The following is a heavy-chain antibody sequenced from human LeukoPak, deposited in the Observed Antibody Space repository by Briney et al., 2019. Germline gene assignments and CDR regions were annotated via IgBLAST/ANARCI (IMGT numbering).Heavy chain of an antibody. CDR1: GYTFTSYA. CDR2: INAGNGNT. V-gene: IGHV1-3*01. CDR3: ARSLRGIDYYGSGSYYPYYYGMDV. J-gene: IGHJ6*02. Sequence: ASVKVSCKASGYTFTSYAMHWVRQAPGQRLEWMGWINAGNGNTKYSQKFQGRVTITRDTSASTAYMELSSLRSEDTAVYYSARSLRGIDYYGSGSYYPYYYGMDVWGQGTTVTVSS. D-gene: IGHD3-10*01.